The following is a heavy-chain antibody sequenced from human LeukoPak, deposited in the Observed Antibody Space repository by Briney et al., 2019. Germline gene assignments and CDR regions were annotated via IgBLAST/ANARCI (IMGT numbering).Heavy chain of an antibody. J-gene: IGHJ4*02. V-gene: IGHV3-43D*03. Sequence: GGSLRLSCAASGFTFDDYAMHWVRQAPGKGLERVSLISWDGGSTYYADSVKGRFTISRDNSKNTLYLQMNSLRAEDTAVYYCAKDLNRVTIFGVVTSTQYYFDYWGQGTLVTVSS. CDR3: AKDLNRVTIFGVVTSTQYYFDY. CDR1: GFTFDDYA. CDR2: ISWDGGST. D-gene: IGHD3-3*01.